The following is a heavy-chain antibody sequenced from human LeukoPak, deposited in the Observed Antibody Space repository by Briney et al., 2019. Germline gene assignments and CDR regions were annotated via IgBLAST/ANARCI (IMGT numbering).Heavy chain of an antibody. Sequence: PGRSLRLSCAASGFTFSNYGMHWVRQAPGKGLEWVSYISSSGSTIYYADSVKGRFTISRDNAKNSLYLQMNSLRAEDTAVYYCASPSSGWYNFGYWGQGTLVTVSS. CDR2: ISSSGSTI. D-gene: IGHD6-19*01. CDR3: ASPSSGWYNFGY. J-gene: IGHJ4*02. V-gene: IGHV3-48*03. CDR1: GFTFSNYG.